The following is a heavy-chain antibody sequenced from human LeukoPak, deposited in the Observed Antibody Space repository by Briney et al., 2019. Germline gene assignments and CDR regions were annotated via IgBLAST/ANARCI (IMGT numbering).Heavy chain of an antibody. J-gene: IGHJ3*02. D-gene: IGHD3-9*01. Sequence: GGSLRLSCAASGFTFSNYAMSWVRQAPGKGLECVSTISGSGGSTYYTDSVKGRFTLSRDNSKNTLYLQMNGLRAEDTAVYYCARANYDILTGLHHAFDIWGQGTMVTVSS. CDR1: GFTFSNYA. CDR2: ISGSGGST. CDR3: ARANYDILTGLHHAFDI. V-gene: IGHV3-23*01.